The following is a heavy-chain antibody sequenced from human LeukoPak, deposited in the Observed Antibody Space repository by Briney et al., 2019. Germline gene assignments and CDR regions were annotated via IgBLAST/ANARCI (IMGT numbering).Heavy chain of an antibody. CDR3: ARDRGRNWFDL. CDR1: GFTFSTYW. CDR2: IKEDGSEK. J-gene: IGHJ5*02. Sequence: GGSLRLSCAASGFTFSTYWMSWVRQASGKGLEWVANIKEDGSEKHYVDSVKGRFAISRDNADNSLYLQMNSLRAEDTAVYYCARDRGRNWFDLWGQGSLVTVSS. V-gene: IGHV3-7*01.